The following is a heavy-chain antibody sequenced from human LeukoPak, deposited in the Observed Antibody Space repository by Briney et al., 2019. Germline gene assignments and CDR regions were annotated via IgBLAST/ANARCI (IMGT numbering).Heavy chain of an antibody. CDR2: ISYDGSNK. V-gene: IGHV3-30-3*01. CDR3: ARDLRKTGLLWFGEDTGY. CDR1: GFTFSNYA. D-gene: IGHD3-10*01. J-gene: IGHJ4*02. Sequence: PGRSLRLSCAASGFTFSNYAMHWVRQAPGKGLEWVAVISYDGSNKYYADSVKGRFTISRDNAKNSLYLQMNSLRAEDTAVYYCARDLRKTGLLWFGEDTGYWGQGTLVTVSS.